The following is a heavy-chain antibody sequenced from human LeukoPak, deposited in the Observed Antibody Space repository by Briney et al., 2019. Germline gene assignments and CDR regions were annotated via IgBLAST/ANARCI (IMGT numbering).Heavy chain of an antibody. Sequence: ASVKVSCKASGYTFTRNDINWVRQATGQGLEWMGWLNPNSGNTGYAQKFQGRVTITRNTSINTAYMELSSLRSEDTAVYYCARSGLNDYEDYWGQGTLVTVSS. V-gene: IGHV1-8*03. D-gene: IGHD4-17*01. CDR3: ARSGLNDYEDY. J-gene: IGHJ4*02. CDR2: LNPNSGNT. CDR1: GYTFTRND.